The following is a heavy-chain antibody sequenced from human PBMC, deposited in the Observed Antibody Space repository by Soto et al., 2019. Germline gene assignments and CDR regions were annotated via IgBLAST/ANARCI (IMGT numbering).Heavy chain of an antibody. CDR1: GYSFTSYW. Sequence: GESLKISCKGSGYSFTSYWIGWVRQMPGKGLEWMGIIYPGDSDTRYSPSVQGQVTISADKSISTAYLQWSSLKASDTAMYYCSRPRYDFWSGYYPDDAFDSWGQGTMVTVSS. V-gene: IGHV5-51*01. CDR2: IYPGDSDT. D-gene: IGHD3-3*01. CDR3: SRPRYDFWSGYYPDDAFDS. J-gene: IGHJ3*02.